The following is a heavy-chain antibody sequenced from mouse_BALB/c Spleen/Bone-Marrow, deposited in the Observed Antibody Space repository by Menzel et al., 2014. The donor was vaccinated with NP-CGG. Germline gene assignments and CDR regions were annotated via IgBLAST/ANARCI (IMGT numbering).Heavy chain of an antibody. Sequence: VQLVESGAELVKPGASVKLSCKASGYTFTNYYMYWVKQRPGQGLEWIGEINPSNGGTNFNEKSKSTATLTVDKSSSTVYMQLSSLTSEDSAVYYCTQLGRFAYWGQGTLVTVSA. CDR2: INPSNGGT. V-gene: IGHV1S81*02. D-gene: IGHD4-1*02. J-gene: IGHJ3*01. CDR1: GYTFTNYY. CDR3: TQLGRFAY.